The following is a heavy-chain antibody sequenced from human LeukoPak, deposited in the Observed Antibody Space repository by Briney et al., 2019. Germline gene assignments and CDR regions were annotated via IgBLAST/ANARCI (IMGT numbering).Heavy chain of an antibody. CDR3: ASREDYGGNSGVFDI. CDR1: GFTFSSYS. D-gene: IGHD4-23*01. J-gene: IGHJ3*02. CDR2: ISSSSSYI. Sequence: GSLRLSCAASGFTFSSYSMNWVRQAPGKGLEWVSSISSSSSYIYYADSVKGRFTISRDNAKNSLYLQMNSLRAEDTAVYYCASREDYGGNSGVFDIWGQGTMVTVSS. V-gene: IGHV3-21*01.